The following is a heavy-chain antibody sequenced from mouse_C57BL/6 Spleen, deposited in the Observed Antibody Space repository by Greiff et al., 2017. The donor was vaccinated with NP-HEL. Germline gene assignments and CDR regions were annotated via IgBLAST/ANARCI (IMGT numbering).Heavy chain of an antibody. J-gene: IGHJ4*01. D-gene: IGHD1-1*01. V-gene: IGHV1-18*01. CDR3: ARRGTTVVAYYYAMDY. CDR1: GYTFTDYN. CDR2: INPNNGGT. Sequence: VQLQQSGPELVKPGASVKIPCKASGYTFTDYNMDWVKQSHGKSLEWIGDINPNNGGTIYNQKFKGKATLTVDKSSSTAYMELRSLTSADTAVYYWARRGTTVVAYYYAMDYWGQGTSVTVSS.